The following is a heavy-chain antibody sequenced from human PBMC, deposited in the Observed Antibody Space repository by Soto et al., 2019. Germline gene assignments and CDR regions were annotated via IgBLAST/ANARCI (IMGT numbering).Heavy chain of an antibody. CDR2: TYYRSKWYN. Sequence: SQTLSLTCAISGDSVSINSAAWNWIRQSPSRGLEWLGRTYYRSKWYNDYAVSVKSRITINPDTSKNQFSLQLNSVTPEDTAVYYCGRDFRSSSWYNYYYGMDVWGQGTTVTVS. CDR3: GRDFRSSSWYNYYYGMDV. V-gene: IGHV6-1*01. J-gene: IGHJ6*02. CDR1: GDSVSINSAA. D-gene: IGHD6-13*01.